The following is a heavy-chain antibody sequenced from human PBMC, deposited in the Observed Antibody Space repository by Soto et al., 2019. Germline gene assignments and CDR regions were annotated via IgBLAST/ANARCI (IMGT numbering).Heavy chain of an antibody. CDR2: IYYDGNT. J-gene: IGHJ4*02. D-gene: IGHD5-12*01. Sequence: TSETLSLTCTVSGGSLSSNTFYWGWIRQPPGRGLETIANIYYDGNTYYNPSLKSRVNISLDTSKNQFSLKLNSVTAADTAVYYCARGKWLRSSLDSWGQGTLVTVSS. V-gene: IGHV4-39*01. CDR3: ARGKWLRSSLDS. CDR1: GGSLSSNTFY.